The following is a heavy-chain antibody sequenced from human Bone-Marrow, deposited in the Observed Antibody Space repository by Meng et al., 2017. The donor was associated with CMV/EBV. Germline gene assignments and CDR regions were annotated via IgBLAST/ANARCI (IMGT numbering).Heavy chain of an antibody. J-gene: IGHJ6*02. CDR3: TRGVIQSDFWSGYYYYYGMDV. CDR1: GGSFSGYY. D-gene: IGHD3-3*01. CDR2: IKHSGST. V-gene: IGHV4-34*01. Sequence: SDTLSLTCAVYGGSFSGYYWSWIRQPPGKGLEWIGEIKHSGSTNYNSSLKSRVTISVDTSKNQSSLKLSSVTAADTAVYYCTRGVIQSDFWSGYYYYYGMDVWGQGTTVAVSS.